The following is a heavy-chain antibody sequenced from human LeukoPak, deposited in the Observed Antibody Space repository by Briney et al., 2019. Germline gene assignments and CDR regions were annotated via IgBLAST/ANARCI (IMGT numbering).Heavy chain of an antibody. D-gene: IGHD6-19*01. CDR1: GFTFSSYA. CDR3: AKEGTIAVAGTEAFDI. Sequence: GGSLRLSCAASGFTFSSYAMSWVRQAPGKGLEWVAFIRYDGSDKYYADSVKGRFTISRDNSKNTLYLQMNSLRAEDTAVYYCAKEGTIAVAGTEAFDIWGQGTMVTVSS. CDR2: IRYDGSDK. V-gene: IGHV3-30*02. J-gene: IGHJ3*02.